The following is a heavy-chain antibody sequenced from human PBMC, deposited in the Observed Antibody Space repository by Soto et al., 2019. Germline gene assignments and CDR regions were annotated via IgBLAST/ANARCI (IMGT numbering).Heavy chain of an antibody. J-gene: IGHJ3*01. CDR2: INPFKGDT. CDR1: GYTFSTYG. D-gene: IGHD2-2*02. V-gene: IGHV1-18*01. CDR3: ARVKVPEAILGAFDL. Sequence: QVQLVQSGAEMKKPGASVKVSCKASGYTFSTYGITWVRQAPGQGLDWMGWINPFKGDTNSAARFQDRVTMTTDTSTRSAYMELSSSRSDDTAVYYCARVKVPEAILGAFDLWGEGTLVTDSS.